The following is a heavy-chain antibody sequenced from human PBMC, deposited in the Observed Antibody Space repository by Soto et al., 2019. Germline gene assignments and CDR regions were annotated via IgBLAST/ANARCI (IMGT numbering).Heavy chain of an antibody. CDR2: IYTSGTT. Sequence: SDTLSLTCTVSGGSISVYYLSWIRQPAGKGLEWVGHIYTSGTTNYNPSLKSRVSMSRDTSQNQISLKLNYVTAADTAVYYCARAAYYYGPFDFWGQGTLVTVSS. V-gene: IGHV4-4*07. CDR1: GGSISVYY. CDR3: ARAAYYYGPFDF. J-gene: IGHJ4*02. D-gene: IGHD3-10*01.